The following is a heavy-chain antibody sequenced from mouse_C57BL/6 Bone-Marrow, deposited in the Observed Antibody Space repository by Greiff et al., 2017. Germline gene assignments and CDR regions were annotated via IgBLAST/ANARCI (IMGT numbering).Heavy chain of an antibody. D-gene: IGHD1-1*01. CDR1: GYTFTSYW. V-gene: IGHV1-55*01. Sequence: VQLQQSGAELVKPGASVKMSCKASGYTFTSYWITWVKQRPGQGLEWIGDIYPGSGSTNYNEKFKSKATLTVDTSSSTAYMQLSSLTSEDSAVYYCGGYGSSQFADWGQGTLVTVSA. CDR3: GGYGSSQFAD. J-gene: IGHJ3*01. CDR2: IYPGSGST.